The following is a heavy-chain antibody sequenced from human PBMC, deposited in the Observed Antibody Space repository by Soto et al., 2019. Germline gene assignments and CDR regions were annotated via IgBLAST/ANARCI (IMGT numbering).Heavy chain of an antibody. CDR2: ISAYNGNT. J-gene: IGHJ4*02. Sequence: ASVKVSCKASGYTFTSYGISWVRQAPGQGLEWMGWISAYNGNTNYAQKLQGRVTITRDTSANTAYMELSSLISEDTAVYYCARPKDYDDCLDYWGQGTLVTVSS. D-gene: IGHD3-22*01. CDR1: GYTFTSYG. CDR3: ARPKDYDDCLDY. V-gene: IGHV1-18*01.